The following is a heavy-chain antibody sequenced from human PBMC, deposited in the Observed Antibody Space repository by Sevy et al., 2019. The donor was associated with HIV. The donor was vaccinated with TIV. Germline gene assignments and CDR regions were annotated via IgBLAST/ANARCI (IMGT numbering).Heavy chain of an antibody. CDR1: GYTFIGYY. Sequence: ASVKVSCQASGYTFIGYYTHWVRQAPGQGLEWMGRINPNSGGTNYAQKFQGRVTMTRDTSISTAYMELSRLRSDDTAVYYCACYAIDVFYIWGQGTMVTVSS. J-gene: IGHJ3*02. D-gene: IGHD3-16*01. CDR3: ACYAIDVFYI. V-gene: IGHV1-2*06. CDR2: INPNSGGT.